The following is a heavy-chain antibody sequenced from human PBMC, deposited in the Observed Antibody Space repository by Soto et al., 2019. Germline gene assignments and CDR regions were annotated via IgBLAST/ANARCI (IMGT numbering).Heavy chain of an antibody. CDR1: GFTFSSYA. CDR3: VRVDKYYDFWSGYYRDILDYYYYGMDV. Sequence: PGGSLRLSCAASGFTFSSYAMSWVRQAPGKGLEWASAISGSGGSTYYADSVKGRFTISRDNSKNTLYLQMNSLRAEDTAVYYCVRVDKYYDFWSGYYRDILDYYYYGMDVWGQGTTVTAP. D-gene: IGHD3-3*01. V-gene: IGHV3-23*01. CDR2: ISGSGGST. J-gene: IGHJ6*02.